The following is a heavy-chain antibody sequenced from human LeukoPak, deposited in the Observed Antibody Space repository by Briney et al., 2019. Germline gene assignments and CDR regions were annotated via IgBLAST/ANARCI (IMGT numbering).Heavy chain of an antibody. V-gene: IGHV1-69*05. CDR2: IIPIFGTA. CDR3: ARDRSSSGWYYMDV. J-gene: IGHJ6*03. D-gene: IGHD6-19*01. Sequence: SVKVSCKAFGGTFSSYAISWVRQAPGQGLEWMGRIIPIFGTANYAQKFQGRVTITTDESTSTAYMELSSLRSEDTAVYYCARDRSSSGWYYMDVWGKGTTVTVSS. CDR1: GGTFSSYA.